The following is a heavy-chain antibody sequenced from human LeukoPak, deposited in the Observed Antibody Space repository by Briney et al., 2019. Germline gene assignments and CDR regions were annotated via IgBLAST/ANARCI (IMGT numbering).Heavy chain of an antibody. CDR1: GGSISSYY. V-gene: IGHV4-59*01. CDR2: IYYSEST. J-gene: IGHJ6*03. CDR3: ARTLTVTTLIGPAYYMDV. Sequence: PSETLSLTCTVSGGSISSYYWSWIRQPPGKGLEWIGYIYYSESTNYNPSLKSRVTIPVDSSKNQFSLKLSSVTAADTAVYYCARTLTVTTLIGPAYYMDVWGKGTTVTVSS. D-gene: IGHD4-17*01.